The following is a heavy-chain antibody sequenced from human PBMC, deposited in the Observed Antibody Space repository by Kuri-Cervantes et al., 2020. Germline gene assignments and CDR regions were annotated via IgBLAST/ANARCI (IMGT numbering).Heavy chain of an antibody. D-gene: IGHD2-15*01. CDR3: ARGGGYCSGGSCFGY. V-gene: IGHV1-69*05. J-gene: IGHJ4*02. CDR2: ITPIFGTA. CDR1: GYTFTSYG. Sequence: SVKVSCKASGYTFTSYGISWVRQAPGQGLEWMGGITPIFGTANYAQKFQGRVTITTDESTSTAYMELSSLRSEDTAVYYCARGGGYCSGGSCFGYWGQGTLVTVSS.